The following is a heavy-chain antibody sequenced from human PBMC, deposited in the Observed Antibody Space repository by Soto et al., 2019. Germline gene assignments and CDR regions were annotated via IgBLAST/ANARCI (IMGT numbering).Heavy chain of an antibody. Sequence: PGGSLRLSCAASGFTFSSYGMHWVRQAPGKGLEWVAVISYDGSNKYYADSVKGRFTISRGNSKNTLYLQMNSLRAEDTAVYYCVYRDRPSLGGFDPWGQGTLVTVSS. V-gene: IGHV3-30*03. J-gene: IGHJ5*02. D-gene: IGHD3-10*01. CDR1: GFTFSSYG. CDR2: ISYDGSNK. CDR3: VYRDRPSLGGFDP.